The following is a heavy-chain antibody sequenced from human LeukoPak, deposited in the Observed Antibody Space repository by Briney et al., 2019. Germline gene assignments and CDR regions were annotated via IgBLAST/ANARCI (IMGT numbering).Heavy chain of an antibody. V-gene: IGHV3-30*18. CDR1: GFTFSSYG. J-gene: IGHJ4*02. D-gene: IGHD6-13*01. CDR2: ISYDGSNK. CDR3: AKGQYSSSWIFDY. Sequence: GGSLRLSCAASGFTFSSYGMRWVRQAPGKGLEWVTGISYDGSNKYYADSVKGRFTISRDQSKNTLYLQMNSLRAEDTAVYYCAKGQYSSSWIFDYWGQGTLVTVSS.